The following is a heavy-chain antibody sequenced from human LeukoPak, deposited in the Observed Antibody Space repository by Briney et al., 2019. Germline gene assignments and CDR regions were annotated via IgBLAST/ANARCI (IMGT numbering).Heavy chain of an antibody. CDR2: ICYDGSNK. CDR1: GFTFSSYG. V-gene: IGHV3-33*01. D-gene: IGHD3-10*01. CDR3: ARDCGITMVRGADY. Sequence: GGSLRLSCAASGFTFSSYGMHWVRQAPGKGLEWVAVICYDGSNKYYADSVKGRFTISRDNSKNTLYLQMNSLRAEDTAVYYCARDCGITMVRGADYWGQGTLVTVSS. J-gene: IGHJ4*02.